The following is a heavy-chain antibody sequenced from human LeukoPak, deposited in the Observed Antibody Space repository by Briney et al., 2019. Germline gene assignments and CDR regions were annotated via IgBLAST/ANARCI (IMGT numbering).Heavy chain of an antibody. V-gene: IGHV4-59*12. CDR2: IYYSGST. CDR3: ARDPRREAYCGGDCSPADAFDI. J-gene: IGHJ3*02. Sequence: PSETLSLTCTVSGGSISSYYWSWIRQPPGKGLEWIGYIYYSGSTYYNPSLKSRVTISVDTSKNQFSLKLSSVTAADTAVYYCARDPRREAYCGGDCSPADAFDIWGQGTIVTVSS. D-gene: IGHD2-21*02. CDR1: GGSISSYY.